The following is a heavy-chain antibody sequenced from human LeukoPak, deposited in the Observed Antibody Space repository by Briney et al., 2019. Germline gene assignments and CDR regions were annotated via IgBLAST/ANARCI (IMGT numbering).Heavy chain of an antibody. CDR1: GFTFSSYE. CDR2: ISSSGSTI. D-gene: IGHD6-13*01. J-gene: IGHJ3*02. V-gene: IGHV3-48*03. CDR3: ARMASSWCRDAFDI. Sequence: PGGSLRLSCAASGFTFSSYEMNWVRQAPGKGLEWVSYISSSGSTIYYADSVKGRFTISRDNAKNSLYLQMNSLRAEDTAVYYCARMASSWCRDAFDIWGQGTMVTVSS.